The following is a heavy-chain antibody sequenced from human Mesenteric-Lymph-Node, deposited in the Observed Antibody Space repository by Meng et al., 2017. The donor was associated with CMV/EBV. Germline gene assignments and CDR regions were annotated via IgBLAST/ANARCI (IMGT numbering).Heavy chain of an antibody. D-gene: IGHD2-15*01. CDR3: ARDFGGYCSGGSCYSHLFGFDY. CDR2: INPSSGAT. J-gene: IGHJ4*02. V-gene: IGHV1-46*01. CDR1: GYTFTNNY. Sequence: ASVKVSCKASGYTFTNNYVHWVRQAPGQGLEWMGIINPSSGATVYAQKFQGRVTMTRDTSTSTVYMELSSLRSEDTAVYYCARDFGGYCSGGSCYSHLFGFDYWGQGTLVTVSS.